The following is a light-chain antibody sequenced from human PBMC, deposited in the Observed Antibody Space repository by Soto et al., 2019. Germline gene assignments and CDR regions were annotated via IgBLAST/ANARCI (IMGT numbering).Light chain of an antibody. Sequence: QSVLTQPPSASGTPGQRGTISCSGSSSNIGTNYVYWYQQLPGTAPKLLIYRDNQRPSGVPDRFTGSKSGTSASLAISGLRSEDEADYYCAGWDDSLSGHVVFGGGTKLTVL. J-gene: IGLJ2*01. CDR3: AGWDDSLSGHVV. CDR2: RDN. CDR1: SSNIGTNY. V-gene: IGLV1-47*01.